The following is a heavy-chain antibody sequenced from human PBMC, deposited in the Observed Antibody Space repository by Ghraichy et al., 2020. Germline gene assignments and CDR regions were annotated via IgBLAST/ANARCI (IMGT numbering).Heavy chain of an antibody. J-gene: IGHJ3*02. V-gene: IGHV4-34*01. CDR2: INHSGST. CDR3: ARGRRYCSSTSCPRGAFDI. D-gene: IGHD2-2*01. CDR1: GGSFSGYY. Sequence: SETLSLTCAVYGGSFSGYYWSWIRQPPGKGLEWIGEINHSGSTNYNPSLKSRVTISVDTSKNQFSLKLSSVTAADTAVYYCARGRRYCSSTSCPRGAFDIWGQGTMVTVSS.